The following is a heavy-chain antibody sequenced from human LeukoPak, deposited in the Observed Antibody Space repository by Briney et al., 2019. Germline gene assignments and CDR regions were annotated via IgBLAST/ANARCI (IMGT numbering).Heavy chain of an antibody. V-gene: IGHV3-74*01. D-gene: IGHD4-23*01. CDR3: AREAVESDAFDI. J-gene: IGHJ3*02. CDR2: INSDGSGT. Sequence: GGSLRLSCATSGFIFGNYRMHWVRQAPGKGLVWVSRINSDGSGTRYADSVKGRFAISRDNAKNTLSLQMNSLRADDTAIYYCAREAVESDAFDIWGRGTMVTVSS. CDR1: GFIFGNYR.